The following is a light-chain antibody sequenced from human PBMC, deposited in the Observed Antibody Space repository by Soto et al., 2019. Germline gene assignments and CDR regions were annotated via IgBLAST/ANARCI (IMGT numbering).Light chain of an antibody. CDR1: QSVRSN. CDR2: GAS. J-gene: IGKJ1*01. CDR3: QQYNNWPPWT. Sequence: EIVMTQSPATLSVSPGERATLSCRASQSVRSNLAWYQQKPGQAPRLLIYGASTRATGIPARFSGSGSGTEFTLTISSLQSEDFAVYYCQQYNNWPPWTFGQWTKVEIK. V-gene: IGKV3-15*01.